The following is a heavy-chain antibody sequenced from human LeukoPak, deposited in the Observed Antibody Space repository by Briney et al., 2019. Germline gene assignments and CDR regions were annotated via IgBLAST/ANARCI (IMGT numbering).Heavy chain of an antibody. D-gene: IGHD5-24*01. J-gene: IGHJ4*02. Sequence: PSETLSLTCAVYGGSLSGFYWSWIRQPPGKGLEWIGEINHSGNTKYNPSLESRVTISVETSNNQFSLELSSVTAADTAVYYCARGLREITQRTPFDYWGQGTLVTVSS. V-gene: IGHV4-34*01. CDR3: ARGLREITQRTPFDY. CDR2: INHSGNT. CDR1: GGSLSGFY.